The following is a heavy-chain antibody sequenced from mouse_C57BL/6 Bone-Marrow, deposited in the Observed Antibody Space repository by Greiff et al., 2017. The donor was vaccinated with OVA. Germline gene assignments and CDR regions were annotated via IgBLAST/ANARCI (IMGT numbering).Heavy chain of an antibody. CDR3: ARAITTVVATNYFDY. D-gene: IGHD1-1*01. Sequence: VQLQQPGAELVRPGSSVKLSCKASGYTFTSYWMHWVKQRPIQGLEWIGNIDPSDSETHYNQKFKDKATLTVDKSSSTAYMQLSSLTSEDSAVYYGARAITTVVATNYFDYWGQGTTLTVSS. V-gene: IGHV1-52*01. CDR1: GYTFTSYW. J-gene: IGHJ2*01. CDR2: IDPSDSET.